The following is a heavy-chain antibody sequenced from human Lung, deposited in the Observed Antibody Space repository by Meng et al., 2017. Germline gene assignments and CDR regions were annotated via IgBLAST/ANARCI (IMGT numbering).Heavy chain of an antibody. V-gene: IGHV4-34*01. CDR3: ARGPTTMAHDFDY. CDR1: GGSFRHYY. Sequence: QVQLQRGGPRLLKPSGTLSLTSVDAGGSFRHYYWSWIRQPPGKGLEWIGEINHSGSTNYNPSLESRATISVDTSQNNLSLKLSSVTAADSAVYYCARGPTTMAHDFDYWGQGTLVTVSS. CDR2: INHSGST. D-gene: IGHD4-11*01. J-gene: IGHJ4*02.